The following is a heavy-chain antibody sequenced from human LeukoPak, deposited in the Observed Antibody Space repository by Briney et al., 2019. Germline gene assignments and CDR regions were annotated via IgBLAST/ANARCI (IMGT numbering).Heavy chain of an antibody. CDR3: AKVDAVAPGIMDY. V-gene: IGHV3-30*18. J-gene: IGHJ4*02. CDR1: GFTFSSYG. D-gene: IGHD6-19*01. Sequence: GGSLRLSCAASGFTFSSYGMHWVRQAPGKGLEWVAVISYDGSNKYYADSVKGRFTISRDNSKNTLYLQVNSLRAEDTAVYYCAKVDAVAPGIMDYWGQGTLVTVSS. CDR2: ISYDGSNK.